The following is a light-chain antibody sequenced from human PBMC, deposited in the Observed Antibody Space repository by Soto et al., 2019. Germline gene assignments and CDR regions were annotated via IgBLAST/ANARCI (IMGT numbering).Light chain of an antibody. CDR2: GAS. CDR3: QQYGSSPPT. CDR1: QSVSSSS. J-gene: IGKJ1*01. V-gene: IGKV3-20*01. Sequence: EIVLTQSPGTLSLSPGQRATLSCRASQSVSSSSLAWYQQRPGQAPRLLIYGASRRATGIPDRFSGSGSGTDFTLTISGLEPEDFAVYSCQQYGSSPPTFGQGTKVELK.